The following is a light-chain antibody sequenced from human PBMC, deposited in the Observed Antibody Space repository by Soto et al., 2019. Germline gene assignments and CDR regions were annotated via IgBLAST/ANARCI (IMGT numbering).Light chain of an antibody. V-gene: IGKV1-33*01. CDR3: QQYDNLLPIT. J-gene: IGKJ5*01. Sequence: IQMTQSPSSLSASVGDRVTITCQASQDIAKNLNWYQQKPGKAPKLLIYDASRLQTGVPSRFSGSGSATHFTFSISSLQSEDIATYYCQQYDNLLPITFGQGTRLEIK. CDR2: DAS. CDR1: QDIAKN.